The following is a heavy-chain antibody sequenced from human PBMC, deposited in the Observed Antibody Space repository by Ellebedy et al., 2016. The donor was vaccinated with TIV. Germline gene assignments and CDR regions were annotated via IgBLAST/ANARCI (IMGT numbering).Heavy chain of an antibody. J-gene: IGHJ6*03. CDR2: IKQDGSAK. CDR1: GFTFSSYW. CDR3: ARRYMDV. V-gene: IGHV3-7*01. Sequence: GESLKISXAASGFTFSSYWMQWVRQAPGKGLEWMANIKQDGSAKYYVDSVRGRFTISRDNAKNSVYLQMNNLRAEDTAVYYCARRYMDVWGRGTTVTVSS.